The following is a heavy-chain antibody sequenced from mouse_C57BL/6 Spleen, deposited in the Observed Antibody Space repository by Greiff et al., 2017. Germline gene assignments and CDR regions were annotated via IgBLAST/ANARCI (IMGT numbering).Heavy chain of an antibody. Sequence: VQLQQPGAELVRPGSSVKLSCKASGSTFTSYWMDWVKQRPGQGLEWIGNIYPSDSETHYNQKFKDKATLTVDKSSSTAYMQLSSLTSEDSAVYYCARLDYAMDYWGQGTSVTVSS. CDR2: IYPSDSET. CDR3: ARLDYAMDY. J-gene: IGHJ4*01. CDR1: GSTFTSYW. V-gene: IGHV1-61*01.